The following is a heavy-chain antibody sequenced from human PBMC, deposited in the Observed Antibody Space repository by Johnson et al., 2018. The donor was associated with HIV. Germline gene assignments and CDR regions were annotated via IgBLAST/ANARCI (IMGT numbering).Heavy chain of an antibody. D-gene: IGHD3-22*01. V-gene: IGHV3-30*13. CDR2: ISYDGSNK. CDR1: GFTLSSYG. CDR3: AKVWDYFDSNAFDI. Sequence: VQVVESGGGVVPPGRSLRLSCAASGFTLSSYGMHWVRQAPGKGLEWVAVISYDGSNKYYADSVKGRFTISRDNSKNRLYLQMNRLRVDDSAVYYCAKVWDYFDSNAFDIWGQGTVVTVSS. J-gene: IGHJ3*02.